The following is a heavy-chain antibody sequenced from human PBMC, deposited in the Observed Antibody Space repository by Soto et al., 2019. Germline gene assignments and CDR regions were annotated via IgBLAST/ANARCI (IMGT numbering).Heavy chain of an antibody. D-gene: IGHD1-26*01. CDR3: ATSPRVGITTT. V-gene: IGHV4-39*01. CDR1: GGSISGSSYY. J-gene: IGHJ4*02. Sequence: QLQVQESGPGLVKPSETLPLTCTVSGGSISGSSYYWGWIRQPPGKGLDWIGTMYTTGTTYYNPSFKSRVTISVDTSKNQSSLILTSVTAADTAVYYCATSPRVGITTTGGQGTLVTVSS. CDR2: MYTTGTT.